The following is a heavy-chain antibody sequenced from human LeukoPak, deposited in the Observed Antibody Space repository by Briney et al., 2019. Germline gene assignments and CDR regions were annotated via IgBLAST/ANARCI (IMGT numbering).Heavy chain of an antibody. V-gene: IGHV1-3*01. J-gene: IGHJ3*02. CDR3: ARDGYYYGSASYYKGTFDI. Sequence: ASVKVSCKASGYTFTAYALHWVRQAPGQRPEWMGWINAGNGDTKYSQKFQGRVTITRDTSASTVNMDLNSLRSEDTAVYYCARDGYYYGSASYYKGTFDIWGQGTMVTVSS. D-gene: IGHD3-10*01. CDR1: GYTFTAYA. CDR2: INAGNGDT.